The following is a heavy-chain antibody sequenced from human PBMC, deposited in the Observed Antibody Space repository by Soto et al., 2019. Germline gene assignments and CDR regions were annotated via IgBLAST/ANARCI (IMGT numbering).Heavy chain of an antibody. CDR3: ARPLGYSGYDLAEAFDI. Sequence: QLQLQESGPGLVKPSETLSLTCTVSGGSISSSSYYWGWIRQPPGKGLEWIGSIYYSGSTYYNPSLKSRVTISVDTSKNQFSLKLSSVTAADTAVYYCARPLGYSGYDLAEAFDIWGQGTMVTVSS. V-gene: IGHV4-39*01. CDR2: IYYSGST. D-gene: IGHD5-12*01. J-gene: IGHJ3*02. CDR1: GGSISSSSYY.